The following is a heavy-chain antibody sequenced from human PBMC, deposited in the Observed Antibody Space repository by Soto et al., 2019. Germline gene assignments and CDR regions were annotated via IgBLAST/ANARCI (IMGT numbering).Heavy chain of an antibody. CDR3: ARTTSGPAASGGNWNFDL. Sequence: QVQLQESGPGLVKPSETLSLTCTVSGGSTINYYWSWIRQPPGKGLEWIGYIYYTGSTDYNPSLTSRVIMSEDTSKNQFSLKLSSLTAADTAVYYCARTTSGPAASGGNWNFDLWGRGTLVTVSS. CDR1: GGSTINYY. CDR2: IYYTGST. D-gene: IGHD4-17*01. V-gene: IGHV4-59*01. J-gene: IGHJ2*01.